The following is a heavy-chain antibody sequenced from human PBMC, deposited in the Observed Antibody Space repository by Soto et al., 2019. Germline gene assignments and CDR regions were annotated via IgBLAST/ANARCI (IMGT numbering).Heavy chain of an antibody. D-gene: IGHD1-26*01. CDR1: GGSISTGDYY. CDR2: IHYSGST. Sequence: PSETLSLTCTVSGGSISTGDYYGSWIRQPPGKGLEWIAYIHYSGSTYYNPSLKSRVTISVDTSKNQFSLKLSSVTAADTAVYYCARSRYSGSYFFDYWGQGILVTVSS. CDR3: ARSRYSGSYFFDY. V-gene: IGHV4-30-4*01. J-gene: IGHJ4*02.